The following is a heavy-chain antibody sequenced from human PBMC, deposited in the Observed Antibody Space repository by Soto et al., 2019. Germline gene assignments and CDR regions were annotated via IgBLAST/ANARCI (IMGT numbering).Heavy chain of an antibody. CDR1: GYGFKSNG. D-gene: IGHD4-17*01. CDR3: ARSVDGRAVTTPYYYYYYGMDV. CDR2: ISAFFGNA. V-gene: IGHV1-18*01. J-gene: IGHJ6*02. Sequence: GVSAKVSWKASGYGFKSNGRSWVRQAHGQGLEWMGWISAFFGNANYAQKFQGRVTITTDESTSTAYMELSSLRSEDTAVYYCARSVDGRAVTTPYYYYYYGMDVWGQGTTVTVSS.